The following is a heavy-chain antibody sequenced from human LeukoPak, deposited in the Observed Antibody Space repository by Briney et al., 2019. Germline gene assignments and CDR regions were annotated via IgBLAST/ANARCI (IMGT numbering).Heavy chain of an antibody. V-gene: IGHV3-30-3*01. D-gene: IGHD3-10*01. Sequence: LSLTCAVYCGSFSGYYWSWIRQPPGKGLEWVAVISYDGSNKYYADSVKGRFTISRDNSKNTLYLQMNSLRAEDTAVYYCARDVLLWQNWLDPWGQGTLVTVSS. J-gene: IGHJ5*02. CDR3: ARDVLLWQNWLDP. CDR2: ISYDGSNK. CDR1: CGSFSGYY.